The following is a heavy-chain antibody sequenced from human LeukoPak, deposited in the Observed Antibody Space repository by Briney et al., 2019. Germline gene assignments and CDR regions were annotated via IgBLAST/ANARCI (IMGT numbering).Heavy chain of an antibody. V-gene: IGHV1-69*06. D-gene: IGHD3-3*01. J-gene: IGHJ3*02. CDR1: GGTFSSYA. CDR2: IIPIFGTA. CDR3: ARACVAIFGVVKYDAFDI. Sequence: ASVKVFCKASGGTFSSYAISWVRQAPGQGLEWMGGIIPIFGTANYAQKFQGRVTITADKSTSTAYMELSSLRSEDTAVYYCARACVAIFGVVKYDAFDIWGQGTMVTVSS.